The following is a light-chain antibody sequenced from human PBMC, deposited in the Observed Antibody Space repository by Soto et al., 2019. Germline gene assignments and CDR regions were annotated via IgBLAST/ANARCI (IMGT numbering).Light chain of an antibody. Sequence: IPMNQSPSTLSASVGDRVTITCRASQSISSWLAWYQQKPGKAPKLLIYKASTLKSGVPSRFSGSGSGTEFTLTISSLQPDDFATYYCQQYTNTNNPWMFGQGTKVDI. CDR3: QQYTNTNNPWM. CDR1: QSISSW. J-gene: IGKJ1*01. CDR2: KAS. V-gene: IGKV1-5*03.